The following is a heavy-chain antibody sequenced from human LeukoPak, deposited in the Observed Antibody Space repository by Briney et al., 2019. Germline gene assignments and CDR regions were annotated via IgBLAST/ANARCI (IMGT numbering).Heavy chain of an antibody. CDR1: GYTFTSNG. D-gene: IGHD3-22*01. J-gene: IGHJ5*02. CDR3: ARVVYDSSGYPLANPGPTKAINWFDP. Sequence: ASVKVSCKASGYTFTSNGFSWVRQAPGQGLEWMGWINLNSGGTNYAQKFQGRVTMTRDTSISTAYMELSRLRSNDTAVYYCARVVYDSSGYPLANPGPTKAINWFDPWGQGTLVTVSS. V-gene: IGHV1-2*02. CDR2: INLNSGGT.